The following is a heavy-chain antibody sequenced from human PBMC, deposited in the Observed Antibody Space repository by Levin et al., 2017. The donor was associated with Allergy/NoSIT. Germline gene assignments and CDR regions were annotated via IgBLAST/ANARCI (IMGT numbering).Heavy chain of an antibody. J-gene: IGHJ6*03. CDR1: GFTFDDYG. V-gene: IGHV3-9*01. Sequence: GGSLRLSCVASGFTFDDYGMHWVRQAPGKGLEWVSSISWNGDNIGYSDSVKGRFTISRDNAKNSLYLQMNSLRVGDTALYYCAKDMSSDIVVQPPSILNYYYYYMDGWGKGTTVTVSS. D-gene: IGHD2-2*01. CDR3: AKDMSSDIVVQPPSILNYYYYYMDG. CDR2: ISWNGDNI.